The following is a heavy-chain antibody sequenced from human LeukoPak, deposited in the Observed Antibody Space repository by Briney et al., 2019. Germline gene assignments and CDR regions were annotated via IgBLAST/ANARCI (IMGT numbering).Heavy chain of an antibody. J-gene: IGHJ4*02. Sequence: PSETLSLTCTVSGGSISSYYWSWIRQPPGKGLEWIGYIYYSGSTNYNPSLRSRVTISVDTSKNQFSLKLSSVTAADTAVYYCARHYYDSSGYIRAFDYWGQGTLVTVSS. CDR2: IYYSGST. V-gene: IGHV4-59*01. D-gene: IGHD3-22*01. CDR1: GGSISSYY. CDR3: ARHYYDSSGYIRAFDY.